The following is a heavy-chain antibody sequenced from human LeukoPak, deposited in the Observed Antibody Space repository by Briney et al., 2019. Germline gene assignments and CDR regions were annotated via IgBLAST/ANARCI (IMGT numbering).Heavy chain of an antibody. CDR2: IKQDGSEK. J-gene: IGHJ4*02. CDR1: GFTFSSYW. Sequence: GGSLRLSCAASGFTFSSYWMSWVRQAPGKGLEWVANIKQDGSEKYYVDSVKGRFTISRDNAKNSLYLQMNSLRAEDTAVYYCARDDNVYGDYVGCFDYWGQGTLVTVSS. V-gene: IGHV3-7*01. D-gene: IGHD4-17*01. CDR3: ARDDNVYGDYVGCFDY.